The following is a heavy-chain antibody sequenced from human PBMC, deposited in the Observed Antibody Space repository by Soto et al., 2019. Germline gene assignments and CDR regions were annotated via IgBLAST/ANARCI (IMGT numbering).Heavy chain of an antibody. V-gene: IGHV4-34*01. CDR1: GGSFSGYY. CDR3: ARLKRVAARVSGNNWFDP. CDR2: INHSGST. J-gene: IGHJ5*02. D-gene: IGHD2-15*01. Sequence: PSETLSLTCAVYGGSFSGYYWSWIRQPPGKGLEWIGEINHSGSTNYNPSLKSRVTISVDTSKNQFSLKLSSVTAADTAVYYCARLKRVAARVSGNNWFDPWGQGTLVTV.